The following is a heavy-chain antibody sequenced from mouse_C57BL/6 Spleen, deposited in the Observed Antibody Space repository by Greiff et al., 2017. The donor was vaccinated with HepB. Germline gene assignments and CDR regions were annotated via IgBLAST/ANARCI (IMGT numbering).Heavy chain of an antibody. Sequence: QVQLQQPGAELVKPGASVKMSCKASGYTFTSYWITWVKQRPGQGLEWIGDIYPGSGSTNYNEKFKSKATLTVDKSSSTAYMQLSSLTSEDSAVYYCARRADYYGWYFDVWGTVTTVTVSS. D-gene: IGHD1-1*02. V-gene: IGHV1-55*01. CDR2: IYPGSGST. CDR1: GYTFTSYW. CDR3: ARRADYYGWYFDV. J-gene: IGHJ1*03.